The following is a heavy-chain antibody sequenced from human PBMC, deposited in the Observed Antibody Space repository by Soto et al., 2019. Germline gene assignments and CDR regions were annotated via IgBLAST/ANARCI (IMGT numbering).Heavy chain of an antibody. V-gene: IGHV3-30-3*01. CDR2: ISYDGSNK. J-gene: IGHJ6*01. CDR1: GFTFSSYA. Sequence: QVQLVEAGGGVVQPGRSLRLSCAASGFTFSSYAMHWVSQAPGKGLEWVAVISYDGSNKYYADSVKGRFTISRDNSKKTLYLQMNSLRAEDTGVYYCARATSRDYYYYNGIDVWGQGTT. CDR3: ARATSRDYYYYNGIDV.